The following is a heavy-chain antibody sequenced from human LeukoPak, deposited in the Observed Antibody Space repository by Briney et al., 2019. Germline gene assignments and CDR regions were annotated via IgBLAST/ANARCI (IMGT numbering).Heavy chain of an antibody. CDR1: GFTFSDYY. D-gene: IGHD1-1*01. J-gene: IGHJ4*02. Sequence: GGSLRLSCAASGFTFSDYYMSWIRQAPGKGLEWVSYISSSGSTIYYADSVKGRFTISRDNAKNSLYLQMNSLRAEDTAVYYCARAYNWNDIPPDYWGQGTLVTVSS. CDR3: ARAYNWNDIPPDY. CDR2: ISSSGSTI. V-gene: IGHV3-11*01.